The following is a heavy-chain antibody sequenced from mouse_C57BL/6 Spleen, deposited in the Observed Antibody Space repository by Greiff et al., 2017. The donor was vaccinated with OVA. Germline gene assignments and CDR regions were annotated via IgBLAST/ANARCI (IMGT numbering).Heavy chain of an antibody. J-gene: IGHJ3*01. Sequence: QVQLQQSGAELVRPGASVTLSCKASGYTFTDYEMHWVKQTPVHGLEWIGAIDPETGGTAYNQKFKGKAIMTADKSSSTAYMELRMLTSEDSAVYYCKGVRVSSWFDYWGQGTLVTVSA. CDR2: IDPETGGT. CDR3: KGVRVSSWFDY. V-gene: IGHV1-15*01. CDR1: GYTFTDYE.